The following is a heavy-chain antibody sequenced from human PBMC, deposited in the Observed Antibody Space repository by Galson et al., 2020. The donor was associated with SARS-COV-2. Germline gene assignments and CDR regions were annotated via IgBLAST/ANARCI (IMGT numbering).Heavy chain of an antibody. CDR3: ARSYDDFATWFDP. CDR2: MNPNSGNT. D-gene: IGHD4-17*01. J-gene: IGHJ5*02. CDR1: GYTFTIYE. V-gene: IGHV1-8*01. Sequence: ASVKVSCKASGYTFTIYEINWVRQAPGQGLEWMGWMNPNSGNTGYAQKFQGRVTMTRTTSISTAYMELNSLTSEDTAVYYCARSYDDFATWFDPWGQGTLVTVSS.